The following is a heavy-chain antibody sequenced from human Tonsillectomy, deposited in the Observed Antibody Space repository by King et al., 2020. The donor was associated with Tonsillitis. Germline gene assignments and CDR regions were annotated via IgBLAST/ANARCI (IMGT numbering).Heavy chain of an antibody. CDR3: ARQRRGAEGFDP. CDR2: IDPSDSYN. Sequence: VQLVESGAEVKKPGESLRISCKGSGYNFTNYWISWVRQMPEKGLEWMGRIDPSDSYNNYSPSFQGHVTISVDKSISTAYLEWSSLKASDTAMYYCARQRRGAEGFDPWGQGTLVTVSS. J-gene: IGHJ5*02. V-gene: IGHV5-10-1*03. CDR1: GYNFTNYW. D-gene: IGHD1-26*01.